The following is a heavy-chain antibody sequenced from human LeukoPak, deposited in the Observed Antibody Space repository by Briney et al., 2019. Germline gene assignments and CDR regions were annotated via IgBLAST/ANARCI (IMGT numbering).Heavy chain of an antibody. CDR1: GGSISSYY. Sequence: SETLSLTCTVSGGSISSYYWSWIRQPPGKGLEWIGYIYYSGTTNYNTSLKSRVTISVETSKNQFSLKLSSVTAADTAVYYCAGLELELLGVNGMDVWGEGTTVTVSS. CDR3: AGLELELLGVNGMDV. CDR2: IYYSGTT. V-gene: IGHV4-59*01. J-gene: IGHJ6*04. D-gene: IGHD1-7*01.